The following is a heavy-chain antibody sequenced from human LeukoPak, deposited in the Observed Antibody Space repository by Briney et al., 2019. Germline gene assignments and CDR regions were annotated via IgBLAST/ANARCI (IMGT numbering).Heavy chain of an antibody. V-gene: IGHV3-23*01. Sequence: TGGSLRLSCAASGFTFSSYEMNWVRQAPGKGLEWVSAISGSGGSTYYADSVKGRFTISRDNSKNTLYLQMNSLRAEDTAVYYCAKAADGYCSGGSCSRTGFDPWGQGTLVTVSS. J-gene: IGHJ5*02. CDR3: AKAADGYCSGGSCSRTGFDP. D-gene: IGHD2-15*01. CDR1: GFTFSSYE. CDR2: ISGSGGST.